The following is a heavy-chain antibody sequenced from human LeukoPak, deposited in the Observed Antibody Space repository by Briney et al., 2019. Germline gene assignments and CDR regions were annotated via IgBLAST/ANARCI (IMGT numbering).Heavy chain of an antibody. J-gene: IGHJ4*02. Sequence: GGSLRLSCAASGFTFSSYGMHWVRQAPGKGLEWVAFIRYDGSNKYYADSVKGRFTISRDNSKNTLYLQMNSLRAEDTAVYYCAKELERGVVISNDYWGQGTLVTVSS. CDR1: GFTFSSYG. CDR2: IRYDGSNK. V-gene: IGHV3-30*02. D-gene: IGHD3-3*01. CDR3: AKELERGVVISNDY.